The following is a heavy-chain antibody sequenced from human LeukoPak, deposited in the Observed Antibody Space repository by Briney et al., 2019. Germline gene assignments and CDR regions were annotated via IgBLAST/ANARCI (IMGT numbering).Heavy chain of an antibody. V-gene: IGHV3-23*01. CDR3: AKDLDSAFDY. J-gene: IGHJ4*02. D-gene: IGHD3-9*01. CDR1: GFAFSSYA. Sequence: PGGSLRLSCAASGFAFSSYAMSWVRQAPGKGLEWVSAISGSGGSTYYADSVKGRFTISRDISKNTLYLQMNSLRAEDTAVYYCAKDLDSAFDYWGQGTLVTVSS. CDR2: ISGSGGST.